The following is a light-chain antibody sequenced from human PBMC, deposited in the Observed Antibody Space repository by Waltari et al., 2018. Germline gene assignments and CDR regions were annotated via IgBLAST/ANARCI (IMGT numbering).Light chain of an antibody. CDR2: DVS. V-gene: IGLV2-11*01. Sequence: QSALTQPRSVSGSPGQSVTISCTGTVRDIGGYDYVSWYQQHPGKAPRLMIYDVSERPSGVPHGFSGYKAGNTASLTISGLQAEDEAEYFCCSYVASYTFVFGGGTRLTVL. CDR3: CSYVASYTFV. CDR1: VRDIGGYDY. J-gene: IGLJ2*01.